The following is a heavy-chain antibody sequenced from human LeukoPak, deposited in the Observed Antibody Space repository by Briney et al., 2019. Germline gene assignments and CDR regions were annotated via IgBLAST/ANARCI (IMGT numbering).Heavy chain of an antibody. V-gene: IGHV3-23*01. CDR2: ISGSGGST. CDR1: GFTFSSYA. Sequence: GASLRLSCAASGFTFSSYAMSWVRQAPGKGLEWVSAISGSGGSTYYADSVKGRFTISRDNSKNTLYLQMNSLRAEDTAVYYCAKSRTVTTLPDYWGQGTLVTVPS. CDR3: AKSRTVTTLPDY. J-gene: IGHJ4*02. D-gene: IGHD4-17*01.